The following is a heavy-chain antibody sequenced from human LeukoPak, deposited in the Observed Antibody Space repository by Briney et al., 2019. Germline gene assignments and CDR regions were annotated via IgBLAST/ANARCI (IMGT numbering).Heavy chain of an antibody. CDR1: GGSISTDS. D-gene: IGHD6-13*01. Sequence: SETLSLTCTVSGGSISTDSWSWIRQPPGKGLEWIGSRYEGGRDLYNPSLRGRVTISVDTSKNQFSLKLSSVTAADTAVYYCAKGVPVGIAAAVPPFDYWGQGTLVTVSS. V-gene: IGHV4-4*08. CDR2: RYEGGRD. J-gene: IGHJ4*02. CDR3: AKGVPVGIAAAVPPFDY.